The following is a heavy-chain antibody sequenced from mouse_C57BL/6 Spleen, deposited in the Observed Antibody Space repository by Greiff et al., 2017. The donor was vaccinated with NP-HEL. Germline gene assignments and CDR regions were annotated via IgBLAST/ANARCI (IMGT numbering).Heavy chain of an antibody. D-gene: IGHD2-10*01. CDR1: GFTFSSYT. J-gene: IGHJ2*01. CDR3: ARPSYGNYYFDY. V-gene: IGHV5-9*01. Sequence: EVHLVESGGGLVKPGGSLKLSCAASGFTFSSYTMSWVRQTPEKRLEWVATISGGGGNTYYPDSVKGRFTISRDNAKNTLYLQMSSLRSEDTALYYCARPSYGNYYFDYWGQGTTLTVSA. CDR2: ISGGGGNT.